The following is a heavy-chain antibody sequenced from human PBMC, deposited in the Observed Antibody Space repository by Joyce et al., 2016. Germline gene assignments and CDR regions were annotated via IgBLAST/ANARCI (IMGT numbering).Heavy chain of an antibody. CDR3: VKDQSPGQWLGTFDY. J-gene: IGHJ4*02. V-gene: IGHV3-64D*06. CDR2: ISSDGRRT. D-gene: IGHD6-19*01. Sequence: EVQLVESGGGLVQPGRSLILSCSASGFTFSRYPMHWCRQAPGLRLELVSAISSDGRRTYYADSVKGRFTISRDESKTMVHLQMTSLRPEDTAVYYCVKDQSPGQWLGTFDYWGQGAPVIVSS. CDR1: GFTFSRYP.